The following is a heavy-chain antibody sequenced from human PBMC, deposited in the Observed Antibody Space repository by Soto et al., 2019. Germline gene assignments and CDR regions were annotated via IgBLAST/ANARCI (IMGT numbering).Heavy chain of an antibody. J-gene: IGHJ5*02. V-gene: IGHV4-34*01. Sequence: SETLSLTCAVYGGSFSGYYWSWIRQPPGKGLEWIGEINHSGSTNYNPSLKSRVTISVDTSKNQFSLKLSSVTAADTAVYYCASLFPVVVAAKGDWFDPWGQGTLVTVSS. CDR2: INHSGST. CDR1: GGSFSGYY. CDR3: ASLFPVVVAAKGDWFDP. D-gene: IGHD2-15*01.